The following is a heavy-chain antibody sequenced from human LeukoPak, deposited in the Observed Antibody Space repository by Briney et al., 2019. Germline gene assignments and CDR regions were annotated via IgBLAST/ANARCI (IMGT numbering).Heavy chain of an antibody. CDR3: ARVFEN. J-gene: IGHJ4*02. Sequence: SETLSLTCTVSGGSISSGSYYWSWIRQPAGKGLEWIGRIYTSGSTNYNPSLKSRVTISVDTSKNQFSLKLSSVTAADTAVYYCARVFENWGQETLVTVSS. V-gene: IGHV4-61*02. CDR2: IYTSGST. CDR1: GGSISSGSYY.